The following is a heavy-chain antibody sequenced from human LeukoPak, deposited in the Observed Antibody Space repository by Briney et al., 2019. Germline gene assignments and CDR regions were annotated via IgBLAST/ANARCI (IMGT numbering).Heavy chain of an antibody. J-gene: IGHJ5*02. Sequence: GGSLRLSCAASGFTLSGHWMHWFRQPPGKGLAWVSRNKYDGSESYYADSVKGRFTISRDNAKNTLYLQMNSLRVEDTAVYYCAKSDWFGPWGQGTLVTVSS. CDR2: NKYDGSES. CDR3: AKSDWFGP. V-gene: IGHV3-74*01. CDR1: GFTLSGHW.